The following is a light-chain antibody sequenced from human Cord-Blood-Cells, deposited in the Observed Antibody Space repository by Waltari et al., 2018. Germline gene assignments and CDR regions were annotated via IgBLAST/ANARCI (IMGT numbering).Light chain of an antibody. Sequence: DIQMTQSPSSLSPSLGDRVNITCRASQSISSYLNWDQQKPGKAPKLLIYAASSLQSGVPTRFSGSGSGTDFTLTISSLQPEDFATYYCQQSYSTPMYTFGQGTKLEIK. CDR1: QSISSY. CDR2: AAS. J-gene: IGKJ2*01. V-gene: IGKV1-39*01. CDR3: QQSYSTPMYT.